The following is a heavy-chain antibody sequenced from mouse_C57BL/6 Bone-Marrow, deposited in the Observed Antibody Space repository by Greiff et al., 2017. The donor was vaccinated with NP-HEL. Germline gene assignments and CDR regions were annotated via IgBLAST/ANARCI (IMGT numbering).Heavy chain of an antibody. CDR2: IDPEDGET. CDR1: GFNIKDYY. CDR3: APIYDGYFDV. D-gene: IGHD2-3*01. V-gene: IGHV14-2*01. Sequence: EVHLVESGAELVKPGASVKLSCTASGFNIKDYYMHWVKQRTEQGLEWIGRIDPEDGETEYAPKFQGKATITADTSSNTAYLQLSSLTSEDTAVYYCAPIYDGYFDVWGTGTTVTVSS. J-gene: IGHJ1*03.